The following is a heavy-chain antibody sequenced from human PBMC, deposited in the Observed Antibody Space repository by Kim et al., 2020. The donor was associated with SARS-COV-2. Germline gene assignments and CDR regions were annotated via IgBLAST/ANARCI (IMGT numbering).Heavy chain of an antibody. Sequence: NDYAVTVKSRIPINPDTSKNQFPTPLNSVTPEDTAVYYCARDGGIMAFDYWGQGTLVTVSS. D-gene: IGHD1-26*01. CDR3: ARDGGIMAFDY. V-gene: IGHV6-1*01. J-gene: IGHJ4*02. CDR2: N.